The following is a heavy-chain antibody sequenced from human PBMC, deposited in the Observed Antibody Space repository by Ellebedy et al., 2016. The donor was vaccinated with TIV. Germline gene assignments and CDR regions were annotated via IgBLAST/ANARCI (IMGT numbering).Heavy chain of an antibody. CDR3: VRGGGYGSDV. Sequence: GESLKISXAASGLTFSSYGMHWVRQAPGKGLEWVALIWYDGSNKYYADSVRGRFTISRDNSKNTLYLQMNSLRVEDTAVYHCVRGGGYGSDVWGQGTLVSVSS. V-gene: IGHV3-33*01. D-gene: IGHD3-10*01. J-gene: IGHJ4*02. CDR2: IWYDGSNK. CDR1: GLTFSSYG.